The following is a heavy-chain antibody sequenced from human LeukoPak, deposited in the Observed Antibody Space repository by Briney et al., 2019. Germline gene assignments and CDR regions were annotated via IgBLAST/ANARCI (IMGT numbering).Heavy chain of an antibody. D-gene: IGHD5-18*01. V-gene: IGHV5-51*01. CDR2: IYPGDSDT. CDR3: ASLAEYSYGSNWFDP. J-gene: IGHJ5*02. CDR1: GYSFTSYW. Sequence: GESLKISCKGSGYSFTSYWIGWVRRMPGKGLEWMGIIYPGDSDTRYSPSFQGQVTISADKSISTAYLQWSSLKASDTAMYYCASLAEYSYGSNWFDPWGQGTLVTVSS.